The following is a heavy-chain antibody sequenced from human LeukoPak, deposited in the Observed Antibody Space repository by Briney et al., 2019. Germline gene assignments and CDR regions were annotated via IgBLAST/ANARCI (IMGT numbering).Heavy chain of an antibody. CDR2: IYSGGST. J-gene: IGHJ3*02. Sequence: GGSLRLSGAASGFTVSSNYMSWVRQAPGKGLDQGSVIYSGGSTYYADSVKGRFTISRDNSTNTLYLQMNSLRAEDTAVYYCASLEYYVWGSYRSLGAFDIWGQGTMVTVSS. V-gene: IGHV3-66*01. CDR1: GFTVSSNY. CDR3: ASLEYYVWGSYRSLGAFDI. D-gene: IGHD3-16*02.